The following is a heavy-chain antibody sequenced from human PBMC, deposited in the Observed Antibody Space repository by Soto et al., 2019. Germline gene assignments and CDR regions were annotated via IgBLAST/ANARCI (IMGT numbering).Heavy chain of an antibody. CDR3: ASDRGGDILSGSKY. J-gene: IGHJ4*02. Sequence: QVQLVESGGGVVQPGRSLRLSCAASGFTFSSYAMHWVRQAPGKGLEWVAVISYDGSNKYYADSVKGRFTISRNNSKNALYLQMNSLRAEDTAVYYCASDRGGDILSGSKYWGQGTLVTVSS. CDR2: ISYDGSNK. CDR1: GFTFSSYA. D-gene: IGHD3-9*01. V-gene: IGHV3-30-3*01.